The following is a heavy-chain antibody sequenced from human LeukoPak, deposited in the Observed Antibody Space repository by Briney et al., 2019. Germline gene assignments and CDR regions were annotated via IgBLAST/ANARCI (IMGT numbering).Heavy chain of an antibody. J-gene: IGHJ5*02. CDR3: ARLYNWFDP. Sequence: SETLSLTCAVSGGSISSGGHSWSWVRQPPGKGPEWIGCIYDSGSTFYNPSLESRVTITVDTSKNQFSLKLSSVTAADTAVYYCARLYNWFDPWGQGTLVTVSS. CDR1: GGSISSGGHS. V-gene: IGHV4-30-4*07. CDR2: IYDSGST.